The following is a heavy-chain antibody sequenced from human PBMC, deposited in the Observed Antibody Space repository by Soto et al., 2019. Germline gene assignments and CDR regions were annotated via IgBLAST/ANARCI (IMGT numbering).Heavy chain of an antibody. D-gene: IGHD2-15*01. J-gene: IGHJ5*02. CDR1: GGTFSSYT. CDR2: IIPILGIA. Sequence: SVKVSSKASGGTFSSYTISWLRHAPGQGLEWMGRIIPILGIANYAQKFQGRVTITADKSTSTAYMELSSLRSEDTAVYYCERDCDSCYFHWFDPWGQGTLVTVS. V-gene: IGHV1-69*04. CDR3: ERDCDSCYFHWFDP.